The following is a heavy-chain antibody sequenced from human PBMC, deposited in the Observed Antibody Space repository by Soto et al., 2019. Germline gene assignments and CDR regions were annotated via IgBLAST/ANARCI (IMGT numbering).Heavy chain of an antibody. CDR1: GGSISSYY. CDR3: ARKSVNNYYYYGMDV. CDR2: IYYSGST. Sequence: QVQLQESGPGLVKPSETLSLTCTVSGGSISSYYWSWIRQPPGKGLEWIGYIYYSGSTNYNPSLKSRVTISVDTSKNQFSLKLSSVTAADTAVYYCARKSVNNYYYYGMDVWGQGTTVTVSS. D-gene: IGHD4-4*01. J-gene: IGHJ6*02. V-gene: IGHV4-59*01.